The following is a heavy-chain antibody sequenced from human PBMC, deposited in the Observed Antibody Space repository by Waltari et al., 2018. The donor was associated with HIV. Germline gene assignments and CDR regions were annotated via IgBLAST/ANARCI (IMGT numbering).Heavy chain of an antibody. V-gene: IGHV1-18*01. Sequence: VQLVQSGAEMRKPGASVKVSCRASGYTFSAYTISWVRQAPGQGVEWRGWMRGYNGNKNYEQKFQGRVNMTTDTSTRTAHMELRSLRSDDTAVYYCARGVSIVRGVMIRGHMDVWGQGTTVTVSS. CDR1: GYTFSAYT. CDR3: ARGVSIVRGVMIRGHMDV. J-gene: IGHJ6*02. D-gene: IGHD3-10*01. CDR2: MRGYNGNK.